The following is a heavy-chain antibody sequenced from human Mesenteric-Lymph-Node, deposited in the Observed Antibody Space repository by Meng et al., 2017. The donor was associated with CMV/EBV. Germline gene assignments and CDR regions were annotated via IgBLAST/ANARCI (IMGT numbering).Heavy chain of an antibody. D-gene: IGHD2-15*01. J-gene: IGHJ2*01. CDR2: IDPSDSYT. CDR1: SFTSYW. Sequence: SFTSYWISWVRQMPGKGLEWMGRIDPSDSYTNYSPSFQGHVTISADKSISTAYLQWSSLKASDTAMYYCARHVAGYCSGGSCYWDLWGRGTLVTVSS. CDR3: ARHVAGYCSGGSCYWDL. V-gene: IGHV5-10-1*01.